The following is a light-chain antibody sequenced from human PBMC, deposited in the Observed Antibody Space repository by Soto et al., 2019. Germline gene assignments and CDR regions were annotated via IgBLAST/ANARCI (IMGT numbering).Light chain of an antibody. Sequence: EIVMTKSQSTLSVSPWDRATLSCRASQSVSSNLAWFQQKPGQAPRLVIYGASSRAAGIPARFSGSGSGTEFTLTMSSLQSEDFAIYYCLQYNKWQRTFGQGTKVDIK. CDR2: GAS. CDR1: QSVSSN. J-gene: IGKJ1*01. CDR3: LQYNKWQRT. V-gene: IGKV3-15*01.